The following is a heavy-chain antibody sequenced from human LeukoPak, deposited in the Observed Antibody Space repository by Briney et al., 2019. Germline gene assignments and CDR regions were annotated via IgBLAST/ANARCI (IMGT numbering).Heavy chain of an antibody. J-gene: IGHJ3*01. CDR1: GGSISSYY. Sequence: PSKTLSLTCTVSGGSISSYYWSWIRQPAGKGLEWIGRIYTSGSTNYNPSLKSRVTMSVDTSKNQFSLKLRSVTAADTAVYYCARISSSNWYNERGAFDVWGQGTMVTVSS. V-gene: IGHV4-4*07. CDR3: ARISSSNWYNERGAFDV. CDR2: IYTSGST. D-gene: IGHD6-13*01.